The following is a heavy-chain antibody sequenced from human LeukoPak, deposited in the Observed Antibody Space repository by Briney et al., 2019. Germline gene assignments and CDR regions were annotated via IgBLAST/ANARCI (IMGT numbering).Heavy chain of an antibody. CDR2: IIAYNGNT. D-gene: IGHD2-15*01. CDR3: AREYCSGGSCSFDY. J-gene: IGHJ4*02. CDR1: GYTFTSYG. V-gene: IGHV1-18*04. Sequence: ASVKVSCKASGYTFTSYGISWVRQAHGQGLEWMGLIIAYNGNTNYAQKLQGTVTMNTDTSTSTAYMELRSLRSDDTAVYYCAREYCSGGSCSFDYWGQGTLVTVSS.